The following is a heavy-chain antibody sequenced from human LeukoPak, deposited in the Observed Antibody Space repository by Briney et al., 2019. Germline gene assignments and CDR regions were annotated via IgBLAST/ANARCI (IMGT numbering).Heavy chain of an antibody. CDR3: ARVTYYYDSSGYSEAAFDI. Sequence: PSQTLSLTCAVSGGSISSGGYSWSWIRQPPGKGLEWIGYIYHSGSTYYNPSLKSRVTTSVDKSKNQFSLKLSSVTAADTAVYYCARVTYYYDSSGYSEAAFDIWGQGTMVTVSS. J-gene: IGHJ3*02. V-gene: IGHV4-30-2*01. CDR2: IYHSGST. CDR1: GGSISSGGYS. D-gene: IGHD3-22*01.